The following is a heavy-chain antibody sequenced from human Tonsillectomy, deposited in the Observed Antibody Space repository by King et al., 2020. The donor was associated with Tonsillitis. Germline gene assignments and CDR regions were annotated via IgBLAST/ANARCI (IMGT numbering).Heavy chain of an antibody. V-gene: IGHV1-2*02. CDR2: INPHSGGT. D-gene: IGHD5-18*01. J-gene: IGHJ4*02. Sequence: VQLVQSGAEVKKPGASVKVSCKASGYTFTGYYMHWVRQAPGQGLEWMGWINPHSGGTNYAQKFQGRVTMTSNTSISTAYMELSRLRSDDTAVFYCARDPVQSVDPAISFDYWGQGTLVTVSS. CDR3: ARDPVQSVDPAISFDY. CDR1: GYTFTGYY.